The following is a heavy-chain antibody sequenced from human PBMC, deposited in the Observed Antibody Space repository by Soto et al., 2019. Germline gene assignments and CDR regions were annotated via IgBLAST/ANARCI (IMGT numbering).Heavy chain of an antibody. CDR1: GGSITTSSYN. J-gene: IGHJ3*01. V-gene: IGHV4-39*02. Sequence: SETLPLTCSVSGGSITTSSYNWDWIRQPPGKGLEWIGTIYYDGSTSYNPSLRSQVTISVGTSKNHFALKVSYVTAADTAVYYCARFYGNAFDVWGRGTVVTVSS. CDR3: ARFYGNAFDV. CDR2: IYYDGST. D-gene: IGHD3-10*01.